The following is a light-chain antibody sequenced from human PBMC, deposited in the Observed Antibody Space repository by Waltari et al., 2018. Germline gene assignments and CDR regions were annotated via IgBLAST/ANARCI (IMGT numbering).Light chain of an antibody. CDR1: QSVDNY. CDR2: DAS. J-gene: IGKJ4*01. Sequence: DIILTQSPATLSLSPGDRAPLSCRASQSVDNYLAWYQQKPGQSPRLLIYDASNRARGIPGRFTGSGSGTDFTLTISSLEPEDFAVYYCQQRSVWPTFGGGTKVEIK. CDR3: QQRSVWPT. V-gene: IGKV3-11*01.